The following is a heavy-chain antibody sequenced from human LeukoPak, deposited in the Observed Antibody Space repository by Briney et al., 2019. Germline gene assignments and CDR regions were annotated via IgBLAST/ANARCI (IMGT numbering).Heavy chain of an antibody. Sequence: GGSLRLSCAASGFTFSSYWMSWGRPAPGKGLEWVASIKKDGSEKNYVDSVKGRFTISRDNAKNSLYLQMNSLRAEDTAIYYCARQRMVDVWGKGTTVIVSS. CDR1: GFTFSSYW. CDR2: IKKDGSEK. J-gene: IGHJ6*04. CDR3: ARQRMVDV. V-gene: IGHV3-7*03. D-gene: IGHD2-15*01.